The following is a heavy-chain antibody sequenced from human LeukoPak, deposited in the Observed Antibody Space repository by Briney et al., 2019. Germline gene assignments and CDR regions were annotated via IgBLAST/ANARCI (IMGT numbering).Heavy chain of an antibody. V-gene: IGHV4-34*01. D-gene: IGHD3-16*01. Sequence: LETLSLTCAVYGGSFSGYYWSWIRQPPGKGLEWIGEINHSGSTNYNPSLKSRVTISVDTSKNQFSLKLSSVTAADTAVYYCARDYVWGSPAYYFDYWGQGTLVTVSS. CDR1: GGSFSGYY. CDR3: ARDYVWGSPAYYFDY. J-gene: IGHJ4*02. CDR2: INHSGST.